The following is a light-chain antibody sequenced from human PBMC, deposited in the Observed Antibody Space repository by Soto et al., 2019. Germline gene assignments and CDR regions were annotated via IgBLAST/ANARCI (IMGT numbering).Light chain of an antibody. CDR3: QKYNSYPST. J-gene: IGKJ2*01. Sequence: DIQMTQSPSTLSASVGDRVTITCRASQSIGSCLAWYQQKPGKAPKLLIYKASSLESGVPSRFSGSGSGTEFTLTISSLQPDDFANFYCQKYNSYPSTFGQGTKLKIK. V-gene: IGKV1-5*03. CDR2: KAS. CDR1: QSIGSC.